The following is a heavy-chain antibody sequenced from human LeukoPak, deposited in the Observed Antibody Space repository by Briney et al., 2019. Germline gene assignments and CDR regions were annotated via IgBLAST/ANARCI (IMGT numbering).Heavy chain of an antibody. CDR1: GYTFTSYG. CDR2: IGAYNGNT. D-gene: IGHD3-9*01. CDR3: ARMALTLAWFDP. V-gene: IGHV1-18*04. J-gene: IGHJ5*02. Sequence: ASVKVSCKASGYTFTSYGMTWVRQAPGQGLEGMGWIGAYNGNTNYAQKLQGRVTMTTDTSTSTAYMELRSLRCDDTAVYYCARMALTLAWFDPWGQGTLVTVSS.